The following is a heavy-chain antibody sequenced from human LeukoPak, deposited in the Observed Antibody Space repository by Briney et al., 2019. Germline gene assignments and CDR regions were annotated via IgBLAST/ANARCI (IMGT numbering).Heavy chain of an antibody. J-gene: IGHJ5*02. D-gene: IGHD2-15*01. CDR3: ARAPRTLYCSGIGCLNWFDP. CDR2: INPNSGGT. Sequence: ASVKVSCKASGYTFTGYYMHWVRQAPGQGLEWMGWINPNSGGTNYAQNLQGRVTMTTDTSTSTAYMELSSLRSDDTAVYYCARAPRTLYCSGIGCLNWFDPWGQGTLVIVSS. CDR1: GYTFTGYY. V-gene: IGHV1-2*02.